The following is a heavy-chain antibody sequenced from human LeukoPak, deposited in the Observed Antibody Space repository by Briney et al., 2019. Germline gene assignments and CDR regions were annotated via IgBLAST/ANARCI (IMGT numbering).Heavy chain of an antibody. V-gene: IGHV4-39*07. Sequence: SETLSLTCTVSGGSISSSSYYWGWIRQPPGEGLEWIASIYYSGATYYNPSLKSRVTISVDTSKNQFSLKLSSVTAADTAVYYCARGGRQQLDWFDPWGQGTLVTVFS. J-gene: IGHJ5*02. CDR1: GGSISSSSYY. CDR2: IYYSGAT. D-gene: IGHD6-13*01. CDR3: ARGGRQQLDWFDP.